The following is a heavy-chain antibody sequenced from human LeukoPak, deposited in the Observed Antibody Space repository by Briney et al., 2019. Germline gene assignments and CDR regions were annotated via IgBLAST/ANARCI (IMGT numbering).Heavy chain of an antibody. Sequence: GGSLGLSCAASGFTFSSYAMSWVRQAPGKGLEWVSAISGSGGSTYYADSVKGRFTISRDNSKNTLYLQMNSLRAEDTAVYYCAKSYTGSGSYFDAFDIWGQGTMVTVSS. CDR3: AKSYTGSGSYFDAFDI. D-gene: IGHD3-10*01. CDR2: ISGSGGST. CDR1: GFTFSSYA. J-gene: IGHJ3*02. V-gene: IGHV3-23*01.